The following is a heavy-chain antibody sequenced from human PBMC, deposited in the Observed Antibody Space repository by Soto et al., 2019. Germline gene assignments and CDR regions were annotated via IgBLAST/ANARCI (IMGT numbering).Heavy chain of an antibody. J-gene: IGHJ6*02. CDR1: GFTFSSYW. D-gene: IGHD6-6*01. CDR3: ARYSRSSAGYYFGMDV. Sequence: LRLSCAASGFTFSSYWMHWVRQAPGKGLVWVSRIDSDGSSTTYADSVKGRFTISRDNAKNTLYLQMNSLRAEDTAVYYCARYSRSSAGYYFGMDVWGQGTTVTVSS. CDR2: IDSDGSST. V-gene: IGHV3-74*01.